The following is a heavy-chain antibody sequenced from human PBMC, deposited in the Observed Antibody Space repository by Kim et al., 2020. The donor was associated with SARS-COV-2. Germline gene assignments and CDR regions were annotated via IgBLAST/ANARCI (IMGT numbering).Heavy chain of an antibody. CDR1: GGSFSGYY. Sequence: SETLSLTCAVYGGSFSGYYWSWIRQPPGKGLEWIGEINHSGSTNYNPSLKSRVTISVDTSKNQFSLKLSSVTAADTAVYYCAREEVTTTGRMGMDVWGQGTTVTVSS. CDR3: AREEVTTTGRMGMDV. D-gene: IGHD4-4*01. V-gene: IGHV4-34*01. J-gene: IGHJ6*02. CDR2: INHSGST.